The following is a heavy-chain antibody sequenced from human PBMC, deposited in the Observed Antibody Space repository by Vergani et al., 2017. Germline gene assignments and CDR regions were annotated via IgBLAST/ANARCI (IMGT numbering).Heavy chain of an antibody. CDR3: ARAGGKNWYFDL. CDR2: IYYSGST. Sequence: QVQLQESGPGLVKPSETLSLTCTVSGGSISSYYWSWIRQPPGKGLEWIGYIYYSGSTNYNPSLKSRVTISVDTSKNQFSLKLSSVTAADPAVYYCARAGGKNWYFDLWGRGTLVTVSS. J-gene: IGHJ2*01. V-gene: IGHV4-59*01. CDR1: GGSISSYY. D-gene: IGHD4-23*01.